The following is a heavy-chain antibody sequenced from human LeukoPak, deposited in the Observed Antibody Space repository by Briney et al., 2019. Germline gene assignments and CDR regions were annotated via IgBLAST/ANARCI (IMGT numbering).Heavy chain of an antibody. Sequence: PSETLSLTCTVSGGSISSSSYYWGWIRQPPGKGLEWIGSIYYSGSTYYNPSLKSRVTISIDTSKNQFSLKLSSVTAADTAVYYCARHEEGDGFDYWGQGTLVTVSA. CDR1: GGSISSSSYY. CDR2: IYYSGST. J-gene: IGHJ4*02. D-gene: IGHD5-24*01. V-gene: IGHV4-39*01. CDR3: ARHEEGDGFDY.